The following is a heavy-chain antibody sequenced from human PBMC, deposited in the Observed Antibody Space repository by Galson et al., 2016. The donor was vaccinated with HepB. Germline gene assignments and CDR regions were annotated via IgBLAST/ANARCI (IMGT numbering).Heavy chain of an antibody. CDR2: IDDTGST. J-gene: IGHJ4*02. CDR1: GGSISSTNW. V-gene: IGHV4-4*02. D-gene: IGHD5/OR15-5a*01. Sequence: SETLSLTCAVSGGSISSTNWWSWVRQPPGQGLEWIGEIDDTGSTNYNPSLKSQVTISIDASKNQFSLKLNSVTAADTAVYFCARVVYAGYSILGYYFDSWGQGTLVTVSS. CDR3: ARVVYAGYSILGYYFDS.